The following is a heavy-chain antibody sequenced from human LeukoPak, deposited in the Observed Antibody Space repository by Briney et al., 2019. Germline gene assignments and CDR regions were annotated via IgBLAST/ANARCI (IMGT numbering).Heavy chain of an antibody. V-gene: IGHV3-23*01. CDR3: AKRGVVIRVILVGFHKEAYYFDS. J-gene: IGHJ4*02. CDR1: GFTFGEYA. D-gene: IGHD3-22*01. Sequence: GGSLRLSCAASGFTFGEYAIHWVRQAPGKGLEWVSGISDSGGRTNYADSVKGRFTISRDNPKNTLYLQMNSLRAEDTAVYFCAKRGVVIRVILVGFHKEAYYFDSWGQGTLVTVSS. CDR2: ISDSGGRT.